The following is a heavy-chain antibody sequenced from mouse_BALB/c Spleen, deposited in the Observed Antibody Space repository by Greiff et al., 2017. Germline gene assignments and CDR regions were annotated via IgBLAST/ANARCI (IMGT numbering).Heavy chain of an antibody. CDR1: GDSITSGY. V-gene: IGHV3-8*02. CDR2: ISYSGST. J-gene: IGHJ2*01. Sequence: DVKLVESGPSLVKPSQTLSLTCSVTGDSITSGYWNWIRKFPGNKLEYMGYISYSGSTYYNPSLKSRISITRDTSKNQYYLQLNSVTTEDTATYYCASHGDGNPYFDYWGQGTTLTVSS. D-gene: IGHD2-1*01. CDR3: ASHGDGNPYFDY.